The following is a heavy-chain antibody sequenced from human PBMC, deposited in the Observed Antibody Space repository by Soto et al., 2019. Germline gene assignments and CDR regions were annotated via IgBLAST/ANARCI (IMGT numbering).Heavy chain of an antibody. V-gene: IGHV3-48*01. J-gene: IGHJ5*02. CDR1: GFTFSSYS. CDR2: ISNSSSTI. CDR3: ARGPPGGDYVEVVWFDP. D-gene: IGHD4-17*01. Sequence: GGSLRLSCAASGFTFSSYSMNWVRQAPGKGLEWVSYISNSSSTIYYADSVKGRFTISRDNAENSLFLQMNSLRAEDTAVYYCARGPPGGDYVEVVWFDPWGQGTLVTVSS.